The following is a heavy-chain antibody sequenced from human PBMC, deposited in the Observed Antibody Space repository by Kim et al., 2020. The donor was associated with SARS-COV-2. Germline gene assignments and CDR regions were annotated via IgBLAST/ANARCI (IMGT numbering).Heavy chain of an antibody. Sequence: GGSLRLSCAASGFTFSSYAMSWVRQAPGKGLEWVSAISGSGGSTYYADSVKGRFTISRDNSKNTLYLQMNSLRAEDTAVYYCAKSVGLRGYNNWFDPWGQGTLVTVSS. CDR3: AKSVGLRGYNNWFDP. CDR1: GFTFSSYA. J-gene: IGHJ5*02. V-gene: IGHV3-23*01. D-gene: IGHD5-12*01. CDR2: ISGSGGST.